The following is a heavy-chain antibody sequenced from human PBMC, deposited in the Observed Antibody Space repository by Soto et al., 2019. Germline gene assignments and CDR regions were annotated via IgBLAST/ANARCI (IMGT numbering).Heavy chain of an antibody. CDR1: GYSFTSYW. CDR2: IHPGDSDT. Sequence: GESLKISCEASGYSFTSYWIGWVSQMPGKGLEWMGIIHPGDSDTKYSPSFQGQVTISVDKSITTAYLQWSSLKASDTAMYYCARTPGPEVAASLEYYYFSGMDVWGQGTTVTVSS. V-gene: IGHV5-51*01. J-gene: IGHJ6*02. D-gene: IGHD2-15*01. CDR3: ARTPGPEVAASLEYYYFSGMDV.